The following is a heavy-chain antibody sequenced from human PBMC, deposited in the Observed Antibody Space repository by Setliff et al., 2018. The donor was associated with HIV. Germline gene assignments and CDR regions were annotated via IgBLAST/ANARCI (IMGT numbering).Heavy chain of an antibody. CDR1: GFTFSDYY. Sequence: GGSLRLSCAASGFTFSDYYMSWIRQAPGKGLEWVSYISVRDNTIYYADSVKGRFTISRDNAKNSLFLRMNSLRAEDTAVYYCARFLPPPYYVFWCGQEGEYYFDYWGQGTLVTVSS. D-gene: IGHD3-3*01. CDR3: ARFLPPPYYVFWCGQEGEYYFDY. V-gene: IGHV3-11*04. CDR2: ISVRDNTI. J-gene: IGHJ4*02.